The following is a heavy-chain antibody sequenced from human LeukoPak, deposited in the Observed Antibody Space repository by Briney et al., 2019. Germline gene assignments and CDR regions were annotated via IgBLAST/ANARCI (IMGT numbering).Heavy chain of an antibody. D-gene: IGHD3-22*01. CDR1: RGTFSSYG. CDR2: IIPIFGTT. J-gene: IGHJ1*01. CDR3: ARDYYYDSSGYHPAEIFNH. Sequence: SVKVSCKASRGTFSSYGISWVRQAPGQGLEWMARIIPIFGTTNYAQKFQGRVTITADTSTSIAYMDLRSLRSEDTAVYYCARDYYYDSSGYHPAEIFNHWGQGTLVTVSS. V-gene: IGHV1-69*06.